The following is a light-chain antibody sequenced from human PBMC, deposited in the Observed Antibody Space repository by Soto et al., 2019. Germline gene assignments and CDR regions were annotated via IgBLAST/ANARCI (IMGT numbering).Light chain of an antibody. CDR1: QSVRNE. Sequence: EIVLTQPPATLSLSPGERATLSCRASQSVRNELAWYQQKPGQPPRLLIYNASNRATGIPDRFSGSGSGTDFTLTISSLEPEEFAVYYCQLRSNWPITFGQETRLEIK. V-gene: IGKV3-11*01. J-gene: IGKJ5*01. CDR2: NAS. CDR3: QLRSNWPIT.